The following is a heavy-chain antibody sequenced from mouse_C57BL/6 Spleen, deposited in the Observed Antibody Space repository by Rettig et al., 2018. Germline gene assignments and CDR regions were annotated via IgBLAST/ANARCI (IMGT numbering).Heavy chain of an antibody. V-gene: IGHV5-6*01. CDR2: ISNGGSYT. Sequence: QLVESGGDLVKPGGSLKLSCAASGFTFSNYGMSWVRQTPDKRLEWVATISNGGSYTYYPDSVKGRFTISRDNAKNTLYLQMSSLKSEDTAMFYCARHGGPAWFAYWGQGTLVTVSA. CDR3: ARHGGPAWFAY. CDR1: GFTFSNYG. J-gene: IGHJ3*01.